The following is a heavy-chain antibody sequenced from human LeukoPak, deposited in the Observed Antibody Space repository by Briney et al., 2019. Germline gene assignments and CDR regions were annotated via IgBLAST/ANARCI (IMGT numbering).Heavy chain of an antibody. Sequence: SGTLSLTCAVSGGSISSSPWWSWVRQPPGKGLEWIGEISHSGSTNYSPSLKSRVTISVDKSKSQFSLKLTSMTAADTAVYYCARGQKDGSGTYFITFFDYWGQGTLVTVSS. V-gene: IGHV4-4*02. CDR3: ARGQKDGSGTYFITFFDY. CDR2: ISHSGST. D-gene: IGHD3-10*01. CDR1: GGSISSSPW. J-gene: IGHJ4*02.